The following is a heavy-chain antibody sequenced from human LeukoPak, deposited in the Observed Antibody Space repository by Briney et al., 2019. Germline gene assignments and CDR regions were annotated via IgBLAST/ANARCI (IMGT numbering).Heavy chain of an antibody. CDR2: ISYSSGTI. Sequence: PGGSLRLSCVASGFTFSSYSMNWVRQAPGKGLEWVSYISYSSGTINYADSVKGRFTISRDNAKNSLYLQMNSLRPEDTAVYYCARRSYYYGSPSYVAFDVWGQGTMVTVSS. CDR3: ARRSYYYGSPSYVAFDV. CDR1: GFTFSSYS. D-gene: IGHD3-10*01. V-gene: IGHV3-48*01. J-gene: IGHJ3*01.